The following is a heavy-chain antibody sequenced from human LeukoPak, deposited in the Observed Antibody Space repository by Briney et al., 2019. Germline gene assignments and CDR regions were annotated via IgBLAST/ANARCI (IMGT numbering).Heavy chain of an antibody. CDR2: ISYDGSNK. J-gene: IGHJ4*02. CDR3: ARGLPIDY. CDR1: GFTFSSYA. Sequence: GGSLRLSCAASGFTFSSYAMHWVRQAPGKGLEWVAVISYDGSNKYYADSVKGRFTISRDNSKNTLYLQMNSLRAEDTAVYYCARGLPIDYWGQGTLVTVSS. V-gene: IGHV3-30-3*01.